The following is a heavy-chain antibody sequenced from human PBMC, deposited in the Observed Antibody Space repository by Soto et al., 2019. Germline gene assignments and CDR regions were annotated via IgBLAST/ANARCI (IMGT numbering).Heavy chain of an antibody. CDR2: VSGRGGST. CDR1: GFTFNHYA. J-gene: IGHJ6*01. CDR3: AKDSTVTTSLYFYYYGFDV. V-gene: IGHV3-23*01. Sequence: VQLLESGGGLVQPGGSLRLACTASGFTFNHYAMSWVRQAPGKGLEWVSAVSGRGGSTKYADSVKGRFIISRDNSKSTLYLQMDSLRGEDTAVYYCAKDSTVTTSLYFYYYGFDVWGQGTKVTVSS. D-gene: IGHD4-17*01.